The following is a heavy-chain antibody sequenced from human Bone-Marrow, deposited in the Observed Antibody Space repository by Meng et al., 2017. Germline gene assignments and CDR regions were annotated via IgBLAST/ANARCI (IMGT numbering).Heavy chain of an antibody. CDR1: GFTFSSYS. D-gene: IGHD3-10*01. J-gene: IGHJ4*02. V-gene: IGHV3-21*01. CDR2: ISSSSSYI. CDR3: ARDARFGELVCDY. Sequence: EGQLGECGGGLVKPAGSLRLSWAASGFTFSSYSMNWVRQAPGKGLEWVSSISSSSSYIYYADSVKGRFTISRDNAKNSLYLQMNSLRAEDTAVYYCARDARFGELVCDYWGQGTLVTVSS.